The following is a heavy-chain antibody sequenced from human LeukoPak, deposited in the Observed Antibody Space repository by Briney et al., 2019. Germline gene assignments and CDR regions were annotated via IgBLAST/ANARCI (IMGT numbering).Heavy chain of an antibody. V-gene: IGHV3-20*04. CDR1: GFSPDDFG. J-gene: IGHJ3*02. CDR2: IGWSGGST. D-gene: IGHD3-9*01. Sequence: GGSLRLSCAASGFSPDDFGVSWVRQAPGKGLEGVTGIGWSGGSTGYTDSVKGRFTISRDNAKNSLYLQLNSLRAEDTALYYCASGDYDILTGYPGAFDIWGQGTMVTVSS. CDR3: ASGDYDILTGYPGAFDI.